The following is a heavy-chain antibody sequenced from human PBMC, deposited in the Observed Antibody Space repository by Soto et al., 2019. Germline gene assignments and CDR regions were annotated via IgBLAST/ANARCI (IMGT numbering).Heavy chain of an antibody. V-gene: IGHV4-59*01. Sequence: QVQLQESGPGLVRPAETLSLTCSVSPGSMRPYYWTWIRQSPGKGLEWIGQISHTGRTQYNPSLESRVTISVDTSRKQFSLKLSSVTAADTALYYFAIDDTTGLFDFWGQGTLVTVSS. CDR3: AIDDTTGLFDF. CDR2: ISHTGRT. J-gene: IGHJ4*02. CDR1: PGSMRPYY. D-gene: IGHD4-17*01.